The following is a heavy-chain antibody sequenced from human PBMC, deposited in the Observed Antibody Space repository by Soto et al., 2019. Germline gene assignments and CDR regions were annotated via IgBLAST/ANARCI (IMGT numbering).Heavy chain of an antibody. CDR3: ARDLYYDSSGYYT. CDR1: GFTFSSYA. J-gene: IGHJ5*02. D-gene: IGHD3-22*01. Sequence: QVQLVESGGGVVQPGRSLRLSCAASGFTFSSYAMHWVRQAPGKGLEWLAVISYDGSNKYYADSVKGRFTISRDNSKNTLYLQMHSLRAEDTAVYYCARDLYYDSSGYYTWGQGTLVTVSS. CDR2: ISYDGSNK. V-gene: IGHV3-30-3*01.